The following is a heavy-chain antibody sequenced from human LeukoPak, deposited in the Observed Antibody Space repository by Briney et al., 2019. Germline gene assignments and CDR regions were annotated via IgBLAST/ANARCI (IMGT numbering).Heavy chain of an antibody. V-gene: IGHV4-39*01. CDR3: AGRGTAMVTDIDY. J-gene: IGHJ4*02. D-gene: IGHD5-18*01. CDR1: CVSISSSSYY. CDR2: IYYNGST. Sequence: SETLSLTCTVSCVSISSSSYYCGGIRQPPGKGLEWIVYIYYNGSTYYNPALKSRVTRSVDTSKNHFSLKLSSVNAADTAVYYCAGRGTAMVTDIDYWGQGGLVTVSS.